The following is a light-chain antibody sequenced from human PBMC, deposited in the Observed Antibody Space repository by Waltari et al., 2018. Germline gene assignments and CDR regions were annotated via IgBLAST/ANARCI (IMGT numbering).Light chain of an antibody. Sequence: DIQMTQSPSTLSASVGNRVTITCRASEGIDDWMGWYQRASGKAPKLLFYRASTLQSGVPSRFSGSGSGTEFTLTISSLQADDFGTYYCQYYFLYSRGFGQGTKLEIK. V-gene: IGKV1-5*03. J-gene: IGKJ2*03. CDR3: QYYFLYSRG. CDR1: EGIDDW. CDR2: RAS.